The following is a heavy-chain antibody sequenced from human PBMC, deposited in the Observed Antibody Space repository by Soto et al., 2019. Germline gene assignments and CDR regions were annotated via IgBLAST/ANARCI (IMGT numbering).Heavy chain of an antibody. Sequence: GGSLRLSCAASGFTFSSYAMSWVRQAPGKGLEWVSAISGSGGSTYYADSVKGRFTISRDNSKNTLYLQMNSLRAEDTAVYYCANHRNRIAVAGTDFDYWGQGTLVTVSS. J-gene: IGHJ4*02. V-gene: IGHV3-23*01. CDR1: GFTFSSYA. CDR2: ISGSGGST. CDR3: ANHRNRIAVAGTDFDY. D-gene: IGHD6-19*01.